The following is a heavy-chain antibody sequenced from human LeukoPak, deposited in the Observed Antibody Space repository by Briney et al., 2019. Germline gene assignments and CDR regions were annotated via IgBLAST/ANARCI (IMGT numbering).Heavy chain of an antibody. J-gene: IGHJ4*02. CDR1: GFTFSSYA. D-gene: IGHD2-15*01. Sequence: PGRSLRLSCAASGFTFSSYAMHWVRQAPGKGLEWVAVISYDGSNKYYADSVKGRFTISRDNSKNTLYLQMNSLRAEDTAVYYCARNGDVAAMFWYFDYWGRGPRVTVSS. V-gene: IGHV3-30*04. CDR3: ARNGDVAAMFWYFDY. CDR2: ISYDGSNK.